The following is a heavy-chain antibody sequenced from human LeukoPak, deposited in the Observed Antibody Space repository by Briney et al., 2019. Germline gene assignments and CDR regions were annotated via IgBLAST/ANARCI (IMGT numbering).Heavy chain of an antibody. J-gene: IGHJ4*02. CDR2: IYHGGTI. Sequence: SETLSPTCAVSGYSISSGYYWGWIRQPPGKGLEWIGSIYHGGTIYYKPSLKSRVTISADTSRNQFSLKLSSVTAADTAVYYCASRNYDMLIGPPDDYWGQGILVTVSS. D-gene: IGHD3-9*01. CDR1: GYSISSGYY. V-gene: IGHV4-38-2*01. CDR3: ASRNYDMLIGPPDDY.